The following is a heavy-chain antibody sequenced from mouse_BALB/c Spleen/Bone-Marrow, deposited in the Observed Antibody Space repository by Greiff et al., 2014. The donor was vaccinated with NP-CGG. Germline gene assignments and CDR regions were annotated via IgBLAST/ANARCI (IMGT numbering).Heavy chain of an antibody. V-gene: IGHV14-3*02. D-gene: IGHD1-1*01. CDR1: GFNIKDTY. CDR3: AIYYYGSSGFAY. J-gene: IGHJ3*01. Sequence: VQLKESGAELVKPGASVKLSCTASGFNIKDTYMHWVKQRPEQGLEWIGRIDPANGNTKYDPKFQGKATVTADTSSNTAYLQLSSLTSEDTAVYYCAIYYYGSSGFAYWGQGTLSLSLQ. CDR2: IDPANGNT.